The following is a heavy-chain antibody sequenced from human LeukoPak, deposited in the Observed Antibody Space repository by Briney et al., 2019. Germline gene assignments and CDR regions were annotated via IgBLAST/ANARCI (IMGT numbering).Heavy chain of an antibody. CDR3: ARDSMAVWFDP. J-gene: IGHJ5*02. Sequence: GGSLRLSCAASGFTFSSYNMNWVRQAPGKGLEWVSSISSSSSYIYYADSVKGRFTISRDNAKNSLYLQMNSLRAEDTAVYYCARDSMAVWFDPWGQGTLVTVSS. CDR2: ISSSSSYI. D-gene: IGHD2/OR15-2a*01. CDR1: GFTFSSYN. V-gene: IGHV3-21*01.